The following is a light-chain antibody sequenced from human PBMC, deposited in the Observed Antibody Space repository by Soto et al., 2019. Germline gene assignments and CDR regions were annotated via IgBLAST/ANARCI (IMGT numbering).Light chain of an antibody. J-gene: IGKJ1*01. CDR3: QQYNSYSPWM. Sequence: DIQMTQSPSTLSASVGDRVTITCRASQSISSWLAWYQQKPGKPPKLLIYDASSLESGVPSRFSGSGSGTEFTLTISSLQPNDFATYYCQQYNSYSPWMFGQGTKVEIK. V-gene: IGKV1-5*01. CDR2: DAS. CDR1: QSISSW.